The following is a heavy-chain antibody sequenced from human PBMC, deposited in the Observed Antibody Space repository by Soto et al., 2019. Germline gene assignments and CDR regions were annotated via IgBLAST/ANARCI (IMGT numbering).Heavy chain of an antibody. D-gene: IGHD3-10*01. V-gene: IGHV1-58*01. CDR3: TEEVVGTGLV. Sequence: QMQVVQSGPEVKKPGTSVRVSCKTSGFTFTSSAVQWVRQARGQRIEWMGRIVVGSVKTDYAQKFQERVTFTRDMSTSTVYMDLSSLRSEDTGVYYCTEEVVGTGLVWGLGTLVTVSS. CDR1: GFTFTSSA. CDR2: IVVGSVKT. J-gene: IGHJ4*02.